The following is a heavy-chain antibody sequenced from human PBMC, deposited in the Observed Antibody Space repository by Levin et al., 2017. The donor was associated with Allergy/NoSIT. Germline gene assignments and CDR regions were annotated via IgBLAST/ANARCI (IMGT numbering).Heavy chain of an antibody. CDR3: ARVDILPRYYDYGMDV. J-gene: IGHJ6*02. D-gene: IGHD3-9*01. CDR1: GYTFTGYY. Sequence: ASVKVSCKASGYTFTGYYMHWVRQAPGQGLEWMGWINPNSGGTNYAQKFQGRVTMTRDTSISTAYMELSRLRSDDTAVYCCARVDILPRYYDYGMDVWGQGTTVTVSS. CDR2: INPNSGGT. V-gene: IGHV1-2*02.